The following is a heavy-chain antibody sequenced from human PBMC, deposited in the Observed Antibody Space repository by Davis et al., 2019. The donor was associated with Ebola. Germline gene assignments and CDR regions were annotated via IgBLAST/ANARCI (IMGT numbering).Heavy chain of an antibody. CDR2: IRYDGSNK. J-gene: IGHJ4*02. CDR3: AKDFPSRYFDY. CDR1: GFTFNIFD. Sequence: GESLKISCAASGFTFNIFDMHWVRQAPGRGLEWVAFIRYDGSNKYYADSVKGRFTISRDNSKNTLYLQMNSLRAEDTAVYYCAKDFPSRYFDYWGQGTLVTVSS. V-gene: IGHV3-30*02.